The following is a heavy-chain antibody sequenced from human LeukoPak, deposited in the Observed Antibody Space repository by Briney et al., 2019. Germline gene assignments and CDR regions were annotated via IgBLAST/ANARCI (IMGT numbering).Heavy chain of an antibody. D-gene: IGHD2/OR15-2a*01. V-gene: IGHV3-15*01. Sequence: GGSLRLSCAASGFSFTDAWMSWVRQAPGKGLEWVGRITSKTDGGITDSAAPVKGRFTVSRDDSKNTLFLQMSSLRTEDTAVYYCATDESNSFFFWGQGTLVTVSS. J-gene: IGHJ4*02. CDR1: GFSFTDAW. CDR3: ATDESNSFFF. CDR2: ITSKTDGGIT.